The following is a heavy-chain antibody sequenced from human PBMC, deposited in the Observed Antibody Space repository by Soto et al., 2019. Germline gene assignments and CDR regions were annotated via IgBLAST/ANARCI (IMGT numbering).Heavy chain of an antibody. CDR2: IYYSGRT. CDR3: AEWEQWLVRGFDY. D-gene: IGHD6-19*01. CDR1: GGSISSSSYY. J-gene: IGHJ4*02. V-gene: IGHV4-39*07. Sequence: SETLSLTCTVSGGSISSSSYYWGWIRQPQGKGLEWIGSIYYSGRTYYNPSLKSRVTISVDTSKNQFSLKLNSWTAAYTAVYYFAEWEQWLVRGFDYWGQGTLVTVSS.